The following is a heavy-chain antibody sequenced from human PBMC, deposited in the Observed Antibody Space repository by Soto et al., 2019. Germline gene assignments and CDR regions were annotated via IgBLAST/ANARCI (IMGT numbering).Heavy chain of an antibody. J-gene: IGHJ4*02. Sequence: GSLRLSCAASGXTFSTFRMNWVRQAPGKGLEWLSYIGGSGGSISYADSVKGLFTISRDNGKNTLYLKMSSLRDADTAVYYCARDLAWAFDSWGQGALGTVSS. CDR1: GXTFSTFR. V-gene: IGHV3-48*02. D-gene: IGHD1-26*01. CDR2: IGGSGGSI. CDR3: ARDLAWAFDS.